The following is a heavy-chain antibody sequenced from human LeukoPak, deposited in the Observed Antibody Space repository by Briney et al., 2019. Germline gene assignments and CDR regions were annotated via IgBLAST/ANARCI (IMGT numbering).Heavy chain of an antibody. CDR1: GGSISSYY. CDR3: ARRVAIFGVVRPFDY. Sequence: SETLSLTCTVSGGSISSYYWGWIRQPPGKGLEWIGSIYYSGSTYYNPSLKSRVTISVDTSKNQFSLKLSSVTAADTAVYYCARRVAIFGVVRPFDYWGQGTLVTVSS. V-gene: IGHV4-39*01. CDR2: IYYSGST. D-gene: IGHD3-3*01. J-gene: IGHJ4*02.